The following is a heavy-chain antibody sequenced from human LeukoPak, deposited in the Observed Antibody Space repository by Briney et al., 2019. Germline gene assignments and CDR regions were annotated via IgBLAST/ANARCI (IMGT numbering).Heavy chain of an antibody. V-gene: IGHV3-7*01. Sequence: QTGGSLRLSCAASGFTFSSYWMSWVRQAPGKGLEWVAKIKQDGSEKYYGDSVKGRFTISRDNAKNSLYLQMNSLRAEDTAVYYCARDPLTLYDYYMDVWGKGTTVTVSS. CDR2: IKQDGSEK. J-gene: IGHJ6*03. D-gene: IGHD3-9*01. CDR3: ARDPLTLYDYYMDV. CDR1: GFTFSSYW.